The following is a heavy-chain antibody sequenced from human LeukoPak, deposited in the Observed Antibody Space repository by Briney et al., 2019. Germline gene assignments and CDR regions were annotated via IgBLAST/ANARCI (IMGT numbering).Heavy chain of an antibody. CDR2: ISSNGGSS. Sequence: QPGGSLRLSCSASGFTFSAYAMYWVRQAPGKGLEYVSGISSNGGSSFYADSVKGRFTISRDNAKNSLYLQMNSLRAEDTAVYYCARDGSGSLAGYYYYGMDVWGQGTTVTVSS. CDR1: GFTFSAYA. J-gene: IGHJ6*02. CDR3: ARDGSGSLAGYYYYGMDV. D-gene: IGHD3-10*01. V-gene: IGHV3-64*04.